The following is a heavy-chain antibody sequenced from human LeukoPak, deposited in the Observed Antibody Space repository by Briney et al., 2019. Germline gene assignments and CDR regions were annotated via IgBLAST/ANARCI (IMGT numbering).Heavy chain of an antibody. J-gene: IGHJ4*02. CDR3: ARTAGWNHGY. CDR2: ISSSSSYI. V-gene: IGHV3-21*01. D-gene: IGHD1-14*01. CDR1: GFTFSTYN. Sequence: GGSLRLSCAASGFTFSTYNMNWVRQAPGKGLEWVSSISSSSSYIYYADSVKGRFTISRDNAKNSLYLQMNSLRAEDTAVYYCARTAGWNHGYWGQGTLVTVSS.